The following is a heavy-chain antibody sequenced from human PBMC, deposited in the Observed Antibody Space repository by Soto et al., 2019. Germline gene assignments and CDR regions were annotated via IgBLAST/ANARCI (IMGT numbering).Heavy chain of an antibody. D-gene: IGHD1-26*01. CDR3: ARAGYSGSYFWFDP. V-gene: IGHV3-48*02. CDR1: GFTFSSYS. Sequence: GSLRLSCAGSGFTFSSYSMNWVRQAPGKGLEWVSYISSSSSTIYYADSVKGRFTISRDKAKNSLYLQMNSLRDEDTAVYYCARAGYSGSYFWFDPWGQGTLVTVSS. J-gene: IGHJ5*02. CDR2: ISSSSSTI.